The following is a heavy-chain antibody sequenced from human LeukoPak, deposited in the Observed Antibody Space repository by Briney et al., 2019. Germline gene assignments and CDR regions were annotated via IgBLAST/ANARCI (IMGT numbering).Heavy chain of an antibody. CDR2: ISGSGSSDSI. Sequence: GSRRLSCAASGFTFSNYGMSWVRQAPGKGLEWVSSISGSGSSDSINYADSVKGRFTISRDNSKNTLYLQVDSLRAEDTAVYYCAKHYGSGSYAPDYWGPGTLVTVSS. CDR3: AKHYGSGSYAPDY. J-gene: IGHJ4*02. V-gene: IGHV3-23*01. D-gene: IGHD3-10*01. CDR1: GFTFSNYG.